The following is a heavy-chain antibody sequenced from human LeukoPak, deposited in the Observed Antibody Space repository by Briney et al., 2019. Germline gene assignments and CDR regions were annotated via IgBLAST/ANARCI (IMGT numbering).Heavy chain of an antibody. Sequence: PGGSLRLSCVASGFTVSSNYMGWVRQAPGRGLEWVSIIYSGANTYYADSVKGRSTISRDKSKNTLYLQMNSLRAEDTAVYYCARVVYPSGGYYFDSWGQGTLVTVSS. D-gene: IGHD6-19*01. J-gene: IGHJ4*02. V-gene: IGHV3-66*01. CDR2: IYSGANT. CDR1: GFTVSSNY. CDR3: ARVVYPSGGYYFDS.